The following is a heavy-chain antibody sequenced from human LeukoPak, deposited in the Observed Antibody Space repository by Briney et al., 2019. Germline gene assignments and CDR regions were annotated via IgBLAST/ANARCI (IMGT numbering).Heavy chain of an antibody. CDR2: IDHSGST. D-gene: IGHD4-17*01. Sequence: SETLSLTCTVSGGSFSSYYWTWIRQPPGKALEWIGYIDHSGSTNYNPSLKSRVSISSDTSKNQFSLELSSVTAADTAVYYCARLKATVSIHAYFDSWGQGTLVTVSS. CDR1: GGSFSSYY. J-gene: IGHJ4*02. CDR3: ARLKATVSIHAYFDS. V-gene: IGHV4-59*01.